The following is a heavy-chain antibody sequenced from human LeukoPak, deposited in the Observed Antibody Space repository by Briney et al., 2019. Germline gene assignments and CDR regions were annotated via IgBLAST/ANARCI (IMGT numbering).Heavy chain of an antibody. J-gene: IGHJ4*02. Sequence: PGGSLRLSCAASGFTFSTYALHWVRQAPGKGLEWVAVISSDGSSKYYADSVKGRFTISRDNSKNTLYVQMNSLRAEDTAVYYCARSTRVYKSGCFDYWGQGTLVTVSS. CDR3: ARSTRVYKSGCFDY. CDR1: GFTFSTYA. V-gene: IGHV3-30-3*01. D-gene: IGHD4-17*01. CDR2: ISSDGSSK.